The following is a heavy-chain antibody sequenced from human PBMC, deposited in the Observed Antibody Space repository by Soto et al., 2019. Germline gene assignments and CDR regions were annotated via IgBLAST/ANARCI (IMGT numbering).Heavy chain of an antibody. V-gene: IGHV1-2*04. CDR2: INPNSGGT. J-gene: IGHJ4*02. Sequence: ASVKVSCKASGYTFTGYYMHWVRQAPGQGLEWMGWINPNSGGTNYAQKFQGWVTMTRDTSISAAYMELSRLRSDDTAVYYCARASGQLYGSGSYPRSPATPFFDYWGQGTLVTVSS. CDR1: GYTFTGYY. CDR3: ARASGQLYGSGSYPRSPATPFFDY. D-gene: IGHD3-10*01.